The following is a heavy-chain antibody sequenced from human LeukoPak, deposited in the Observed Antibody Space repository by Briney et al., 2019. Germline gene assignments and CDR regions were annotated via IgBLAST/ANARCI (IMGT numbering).Heavy chain of an antibody. D-gene: IGHD3-22*01. Sequence: ASVKVSCKASGYTFTSYYMHWVRQAPGQGLEWMGIINPSGGSTSYAQKFQGRVTMTRDMSTSTVYMELSSLRSEDTAVHYCARHIKSGSSGSRYYFDYWGQGTLVTVSS. V-gene: IGHV1-46*01. CDR2: INPSGGST. CDR3: ARHIKSGSSGSRYYFDY. J-gene: IGHJ4*02. CDR1: GYTFTSYY.